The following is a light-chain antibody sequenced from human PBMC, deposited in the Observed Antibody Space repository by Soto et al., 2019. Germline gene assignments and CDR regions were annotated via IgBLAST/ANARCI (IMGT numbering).Light chain of an antibody. CDR3: QQYNNSPPYT. J-gene: IGKJ2*01. Sequence: EIVMTQSPATLSVSPGERATLSCRASQSVSSNLAWYQQKPDQAPRLLIYGASTRATGIPARFSGSGSGTEFTLTISSLQSEDFAVYYCQQYNNSPPYTIGQGTKLEIK. CDR1: QSVSSN. V-gene: IGKV3-15*01. CDR2: GAS.